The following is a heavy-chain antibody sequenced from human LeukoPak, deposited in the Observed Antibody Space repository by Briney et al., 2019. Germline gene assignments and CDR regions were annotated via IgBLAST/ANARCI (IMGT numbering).Heavy chain of an antibody. V-gene: IGHV3-23*01. CDR2: IYASGENR. CDR3: VRGLRELPY. D-gene: IGHD1-26*01. Sequence: GGSLRLSCAASGFTFSSFAMTWVRQAPGRGLEWVSGIYASGENRYYAESVKRRFTIYRDNSKNTLYLQMNSLRGEDTAVYYCVRGLRELPYWGQGTLVTVSS. J-gene: IGHJ4*02. CDR1: GFTFSSFA.